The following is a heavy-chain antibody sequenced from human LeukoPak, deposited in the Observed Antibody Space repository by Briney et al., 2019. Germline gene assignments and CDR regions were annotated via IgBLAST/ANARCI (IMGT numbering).Heavy chain of an antibody. CDR2: MNPNSGNT. Sequence: ASVKVSCKASGYTFTSYDINWVRQATGQGLEWMGWMNPNSGNTGYAQKFQGRVTMTRNTSISTAYMELSSLRSEDTAVYYCARDQDDTIFGVEDYYYYYGMDVWGQGTTVTVSS. D-gene: IGHD3-3*01. V-gene: IGHV1-8*01. J-gene: IGHJ6*02. CDR1: GYTFTSYD. CDR3: ARDQDDTIFGVEDYYYYYGMDV.